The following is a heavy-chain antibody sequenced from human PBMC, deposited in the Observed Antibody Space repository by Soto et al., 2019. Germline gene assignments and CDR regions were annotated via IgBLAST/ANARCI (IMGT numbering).Heavy chain of an antibody. V-gene: IGHV5-51*01. D-gene: IGHD6-13*01. CDR2: VYPGDSDT. CDR1: GYSFTNYW. CDR3: ARGTPAGTSAFDI. J-gene: IGHJ3*02. Sequence: GESLKISCKASGYSFTNYWIGWVRQMPGKGLEWMGTVYPGDSDTRYSPSFQGQVTISADKSITTADLQWSSLKASDTAMYYCARGTPAGTSAFDIWGQGTMVTVSS.